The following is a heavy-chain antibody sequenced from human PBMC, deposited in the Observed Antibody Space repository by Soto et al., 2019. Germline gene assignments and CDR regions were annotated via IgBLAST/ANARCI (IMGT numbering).Heavy chain of an antibody. J-gene: IGHJ6*03. CDR3: ARGSWHKFYMDV. CDR2: IDGQGGTT. V-gene: IGHV3-74*01. CDR1: GFTFRDYW. Sequence: EVQLVESGGGLVQPGGSLRLSCAASGFTFRDYWMHWVRQTPGKGLVWVSRIDGQGGTTNCAGSVKGRLTISRDNAKNTVYLQMNSLRPEDTAVYYCARGSWHKFYMDVLGKGTTVTVSS. D-gene: IGHD6-13*01.